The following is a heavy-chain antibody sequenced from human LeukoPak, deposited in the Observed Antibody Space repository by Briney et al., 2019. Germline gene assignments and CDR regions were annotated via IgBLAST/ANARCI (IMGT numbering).Heavy chain of an antibody. CDR3: ARRRRQLPYYFDY. J-gene: IGHJ4*02. V-gene: IGHV4-39*07. CDR1: GGSISSSSYY. D-gene: IGHD6-6*01. Sequence: SETLSLTCTVSGGSISSSSYYWSWIRQPPGKGLEWIGEINHSGSTNYNPSLKSRVTISVDTSKNQFSLKLSSVTAADTAVYYCARRRRQLPYYFDYWGQGTLVTVSS. CDR2: INHSGST.